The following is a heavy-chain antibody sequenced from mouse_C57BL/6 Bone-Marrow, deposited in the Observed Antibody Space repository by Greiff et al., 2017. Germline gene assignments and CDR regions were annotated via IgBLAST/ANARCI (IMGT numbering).Heavy chain of an antibody. D-gene: IGHD2-4*01. Sequence: EVNLVESGGDLVKPGGSLKLSCAASGFTFSSYGMSWVRQTPAKRLEWVATISSGCSYTYYPDSVKGRFTISRDTAKNTLYLQMSSLKSEDTAMCYFASYDYDGVWWYFDVWGTGTTVTVSS. CDR2: ISSGCSYT. CDR1: GFTFSSYG. CDR3: ASYDYDGVWWYFDV. J-gene: IGHJ1*03. V-gene: IGHV5-6*01.